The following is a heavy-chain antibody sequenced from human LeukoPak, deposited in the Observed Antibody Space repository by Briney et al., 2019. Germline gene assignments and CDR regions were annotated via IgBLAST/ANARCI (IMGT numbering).Heavy chain of an antibody. V-gene: IGHV3-23*01. CDR1: GFTFSSYA. D-gene: IGHD2-2*01. J-gene: IGHJ5*02. CDR2: ISGSGGST. Sequence: GGSLRLPCAASGFTFSSYAMSWVRQAPGKGLEWVSAISGSGGSTYYADSVKGRFTISRDNSKNTLYLQMNSLRAEDTAVYYCAKDRLGYCSSTSCYYGIWFDPWGQGTLVTVSS. CDR3: AKDRLGYCSSTSCYYGIWFDP.